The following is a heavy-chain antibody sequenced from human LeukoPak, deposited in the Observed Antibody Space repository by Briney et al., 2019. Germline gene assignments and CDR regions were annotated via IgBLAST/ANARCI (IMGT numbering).Heavy chain of an antibody. CDR3: AKWGAGVWSGRGYFDS. Sequence: GGSLRPSCVATGFTFSTYAMNWVRQAPGKGLEWVSTISGSADNTNYADSVKGRFTISRDYSKNTLYLQMNSLRAEDTAVYYCAKWGAGVWSGRGYFDSWGQGTLVTVSS. V-gene: IGHV3-23*01. D-gene: IGHD6-19*01. CDR2: ISGSADNT. CDR1: GFTFSTYA. J-gene: IGHJ4*02.